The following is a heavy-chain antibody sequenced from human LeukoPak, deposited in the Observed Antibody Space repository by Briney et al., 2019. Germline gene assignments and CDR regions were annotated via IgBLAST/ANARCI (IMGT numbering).Heavy chain of an antibody. Sequence: GASVKVSCKASGYTFTNYGISWVRQAPGQGLEWMGWISGYNGHTNYAQKFQGRVTMTRDMSTSTVYMELSSLRSDDTAVYYCAAQAFDYWGQGTLVTVSS. V-gene: IGHV1-18*01. CDR3: AAQAFDY. CDR2: ISGYNGHT. J-gene: IGHJ4*02. CDR1: GYTFTNYG.